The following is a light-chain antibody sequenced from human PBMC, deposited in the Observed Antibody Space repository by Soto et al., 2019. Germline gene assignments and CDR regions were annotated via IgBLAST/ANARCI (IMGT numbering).Light chain of an antibody. CDR3: QQYNSYWT. Sequence: DIQMTQSLSTLSASVGDRVTITCRASQSISSWLAWYQQKPGKAPKLLIYKASSLESGVPSRFSGSGSGTEFTLTISSLQPDDFATYYCQQYNSYWTFGQGTKVDI. J-gene: IGKJ1*01. CDR1: QSISSW. CDR2: KAS. V-gene: IGKV1-5*03.